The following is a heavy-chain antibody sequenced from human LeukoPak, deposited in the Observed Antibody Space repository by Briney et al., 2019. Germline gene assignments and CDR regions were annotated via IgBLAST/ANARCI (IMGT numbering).Heavy chain of an antibody. D-gene: IGHD6-19*01. CDR2: IHTSEST. J-gene: IGHJ4*02. V-gene: IGHV4-4*07. CDR1: GGSISSYY. CDR3: AGRAQTTGWSFDY. Sequence: SETLSLTCIVSGGSISSYYWSWIRQPAGEGLEWIGQIHTSESTNYNPSLKSRVAMSVDTSKNQFSLELSSVTAADTAVYYCAGRAQTTGWSFDYWGQGALVTVSS.